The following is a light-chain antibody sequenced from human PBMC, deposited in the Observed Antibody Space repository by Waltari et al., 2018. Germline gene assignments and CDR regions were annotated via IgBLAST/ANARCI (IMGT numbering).Light chain of an antibody. CDR3: QQSYKTPYT. Sequence: DIQMTQSPSSLSASVGDRVTITCRADQYVSNYLNWYRQKPGKAPELLIYISSNLQSGVPSRFSGSGSGTDFTLTISSLQPGDFATYYCQQSYKTPYTFGQGTRLDI. CDR2: ISS. CDR1: QYVSNY. J-gene: IGKJ2*01. V-gene: IGKV1-39*01.